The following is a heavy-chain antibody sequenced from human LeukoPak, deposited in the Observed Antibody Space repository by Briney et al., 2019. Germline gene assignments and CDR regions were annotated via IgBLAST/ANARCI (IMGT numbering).Heavy chain of an antibody. D-gene: IGHD3-22*01. J-gene: IGHJ4*02. Sequence: GGSLRLSCAASGFTFSSYWMSWVRRAPGKGLEWVASIKQDGSEKYYVDSVKGRFTISRDNAKNSLYLQMNSLRAEDTAVYYCAREKRGINYYDSSGASDYWGQGTLVTVSS. CDR1: GFTFSSYW. CDR3: AREKRGINYYDSSGASDY. CDR2: IKQDGSEK. V-gene: IGHV3-7*01.